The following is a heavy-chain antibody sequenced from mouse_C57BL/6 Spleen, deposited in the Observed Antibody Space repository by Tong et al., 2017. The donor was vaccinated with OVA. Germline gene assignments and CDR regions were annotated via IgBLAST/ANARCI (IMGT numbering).Heavy chain of an antibody. CDR1: GYTFTSYW. J-gene: IGHJ2*01. D-gene: IGHD1-1*01. CDR2: INPSNGGT. CDR3: ARDYYGSSWGYYFDY. Sequence: VQLQESGTELVKPGASVKLSCKASGYTFTSYWMHWVKQRPGQGLEWIGNINPSNGGTNYNEKFKSKATLTVDKSSSTVYMQLSSLTSEDSAVYYCARDYYGSSWGYYFDYWGQGTTLTVSS. V-gene: IGHV1-53*01.